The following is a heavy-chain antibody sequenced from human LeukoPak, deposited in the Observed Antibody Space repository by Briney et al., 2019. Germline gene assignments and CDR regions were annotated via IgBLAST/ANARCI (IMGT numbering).Heavy chain of an antibody. D-gene: IGHD3-22*01. Sequence: ASVKVSCKASGGTFSTYAISWVRQAPGQGLEWMGGIIPIFGTANYAQKFQGRVTITADKSTSTAYMELSSLRSEDTAVYYCAREGDYSSGYTFYQYMDVWGKGTTVTVSS. CDR2: IIPIFGTA. CDR3: AREGDYSSGYTFYQYMDV. CDR1: GGTFSTYA. J-gene: IGHJ6*03. V-gene: IGHV1-69*06.